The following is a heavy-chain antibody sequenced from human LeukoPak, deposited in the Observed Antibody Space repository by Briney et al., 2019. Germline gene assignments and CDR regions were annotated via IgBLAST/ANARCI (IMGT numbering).Heavy chain of an antibody. J-gene: IGHJ4*02. D-gene: IGHD5-18*01. Sequence: GRSLRLSCVASGFTFSNYGMHWVRQAPGKGLEWVTTISYDGNDEYYADSVKGRFTISRDNAENSLYLQMNSLRVEDTAFYYCARDLAYSRLDYWGQGMLVTVSS. CDR1: GFTFSNYG. CDR3: ARDLAYSRLDY. V-gene: IGHV3-30*03. CDR2: ISYDGNDE.